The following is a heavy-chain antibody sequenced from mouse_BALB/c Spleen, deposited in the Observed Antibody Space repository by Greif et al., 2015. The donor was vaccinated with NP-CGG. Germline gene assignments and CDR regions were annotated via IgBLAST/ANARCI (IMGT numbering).Heavy chain of an antibody. J-gene: IGHJ4*01. CDR1: GFTFNTYA. CDR2: IRSKSNNYAT. CDR3: VRGEYGNYYAMDY. V-gene: IGHV10-3*03. Sequence: EVKVVESGGGLVQPKGSLKLSCAASGFTFNTYAMHWVCQAPGKGLEWVARIRSKSNNYATYYADSVKDRFTISGDDSQSMLYLQMNNLKTEDTAMYYCVRGEYGNYYAMDYWGQGTSVTVSS. D-gene: IGHD2-10*02.